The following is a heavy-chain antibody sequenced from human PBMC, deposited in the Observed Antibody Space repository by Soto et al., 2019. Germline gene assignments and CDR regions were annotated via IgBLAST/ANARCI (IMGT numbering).Heavy chain of an antibody. CDR3: TTVGAATEMAYCGGDCYLDFDY. D-gene: IGHD2-21*02. CDR1: GFTFSNAW. CDR2: IKSKTDGGTT. J-gene: IGHJ4*02. V-gene: IGHV3-15*07. Sequence: PGGSLRLSCAASGFTFSNAWMNWVRQAPGKGLEWVGRIKSKTDGGTTDYAAPVKGRFTISRDDSKNTLYLQMNSLKTEDTAVYYCTTVGAATEMAYCGGDCYLDFDYWGQGTLVTVSS.